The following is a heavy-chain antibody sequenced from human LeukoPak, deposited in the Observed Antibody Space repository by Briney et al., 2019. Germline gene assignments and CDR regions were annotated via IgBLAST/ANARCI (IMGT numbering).Heavy chain of an antibody. CDR3: ARYALQPNDY. J-gene: IGHJ4*02. Sequence: PGGSLRLSCAASGFTFSSYEMNWVRQAPGKGLEWVSYISSSGSTIYYADSVKGRFTISRDNAKNSLYLQMNSLRAEDTAVYYCARYALQPNDYWVQGTLVTVSS. CDR1: GFTFSSYE. CDR2: ISSSGSTI. D-gene: IGHD1-1*01. V-gene: IGHV3-48*03.